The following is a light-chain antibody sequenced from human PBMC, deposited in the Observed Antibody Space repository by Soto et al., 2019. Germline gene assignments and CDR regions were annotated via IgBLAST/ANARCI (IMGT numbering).Light chain of an antibody. Sequence: DIQMTQSPSSLSASVGDRVTITCRASQSIGTYLSWYQQKPGKVPKLLLYGASSLQTGVPSRFSGSGSGTEFIFTISSLQPEDFATYYCQQYHSSPTWTFGQGTKVEIK. CDR1: QSIGTY. CDR3: QQYHSSPTWT. J-gene: IGKJ1*01. V-gene: IGKV1-39*01. CDR2: GAS.